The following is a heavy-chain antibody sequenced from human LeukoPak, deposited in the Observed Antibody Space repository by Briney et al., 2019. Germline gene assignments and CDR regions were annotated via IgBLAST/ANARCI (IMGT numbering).Heavy chain of an antibody. V-gene: IGHV4-31*03. CDR3: AGNYGAHDY. CDR1: GGSISSGGY. Sequence: KPSETLSLTCTVSGGSISSGGYWSWIRPHPGKGLEWIGYIYYSGSTYYNPSLKSRVTISVDTSKSQFSLKLSSVTAADTAVYYCAGNYGAHDYWGQGTLVTVSS. CDR2: IYYSGST. D-gene: IGHD4-17*01. J-gene: IGHJ4*02.